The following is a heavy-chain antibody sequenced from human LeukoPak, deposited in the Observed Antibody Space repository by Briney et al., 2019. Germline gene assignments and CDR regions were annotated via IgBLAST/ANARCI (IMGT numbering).Heavy chain of an antibody. J-gene: IGHJ4*02. CDR3: ARQRGRAAGTIIDY. CDR1: APSISSRSYY. D-gene: IGHD6-13*01. V-gene: IGHV4-39*07. CDR2: IYYSGST. Sequence: SQTLSLTSTVSAPSISSRSYYWGWIRQPPGKGLEWLGRIYYSGSTYYNSSLKTRVPISIDTSRNQFSLKLSSVAAADTAVYYCARQRGRAAGTIIDYWGQGTLVTVSS.